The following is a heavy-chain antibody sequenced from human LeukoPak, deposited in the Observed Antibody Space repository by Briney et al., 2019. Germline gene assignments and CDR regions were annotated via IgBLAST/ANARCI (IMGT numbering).Heavy chain of an antibody. Sequence: GGSLRLSCVASGFTFSSYWMHWVRQDPRKGLVWVSRINGDGRNINYADSVRGRFTISRDNAKNSLYLQMNSLRAEDMALYYCAKDMGSSSWYEGFDYWGQGTLVTVSS. CDR2: INGDGRNI. D-gene: IGHD6-13*01. J-gene: IGHJ4*02. CDR1: GFTFSSYW. CDR3: AKDMGSSSWYEGFDY. V-gene: IGHV3-74*01.